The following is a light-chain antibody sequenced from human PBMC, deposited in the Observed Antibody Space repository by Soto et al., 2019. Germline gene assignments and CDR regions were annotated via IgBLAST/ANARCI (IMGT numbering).Light chain of an antibody. J-gene: IGKJ4*01. Sequence: DIVMTQSPDSLAVSLGERATINCKSSQSVLSSSNNKNYLAWYQQKPGQPPKLLIYWAYTREPGVPDRFSGSGSGTDFTLTISSLPAEDVAVYYCQQYYTTSLTFGGGTKVEIK. CDR1: QSVLSSSNNKNY. CDR3: QQYYTTSLT. CDR2: WAY. V-gene: IGKV4-1*01.